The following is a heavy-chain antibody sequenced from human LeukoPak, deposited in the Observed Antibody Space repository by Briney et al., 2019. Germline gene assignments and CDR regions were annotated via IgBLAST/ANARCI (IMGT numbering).Heavy chain of an antibody. CDR1: GGSISSGSYY. V-gene: IGHV4-30-2*01. Sequence: SETLSLTCTVSGGSISSGSYYWSWIRQPAGKGLEWIGYIYHSGSTYYNPSLKSRVTISVDRSKNQFSLKLSSVTAADTAVYYCARVIAKPDTGVAFDIWGQGTMVTVSS. D-gene: IGHD6-13*01. CDR2: IYHSGST. CDR3: ARVIAKPDTGVAFDI. J-gene: IGHJ3*02.